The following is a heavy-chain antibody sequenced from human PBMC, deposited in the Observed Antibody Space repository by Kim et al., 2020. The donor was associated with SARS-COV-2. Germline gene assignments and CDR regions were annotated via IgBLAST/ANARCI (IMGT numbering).Heavy chain of an antibody. CDR2: ISGSGGST. CDR3: AKDSRDNGVPDYYDILTGRSDAFDI. V-gene: IGHV3-23*01. Sequence: GGSLRLSCAASGFTFSSYAMSWVRQAPGKGLEWVSAISGSGGSTYYADSVKGRFTISRDNSKNTLYLQMNSLRAEDTAVYYCAKDSRDNGVPDYYDILTGRSDAFDIWGQGTMVTVSS. CDR1: GFTFSSYA. D-gene: IGHD3-9*01. J-gene: IGHJ3*02.